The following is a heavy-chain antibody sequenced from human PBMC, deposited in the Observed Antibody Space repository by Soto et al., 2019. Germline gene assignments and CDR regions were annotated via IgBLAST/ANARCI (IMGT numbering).Heavy chain of an antibody. V-gene: IGHV3-13*05. CDR3: ARARYEASGYYFYVMDV. J-gene: IGHJ6*02. Sequence: PGGSLRLSCVASGFILSGYDMHWVRQATGEGLEWVSAIGTAGDPYYSGSVKGRFTISRGNAENSVYLQMNSLRAGDTAVYYCARARYEASGYYFYVMDVWGPGTTVTVSS. CDR2: IGTAGDP. D-gene: IGHD6-19*01. CDR1: GFILSGYD.